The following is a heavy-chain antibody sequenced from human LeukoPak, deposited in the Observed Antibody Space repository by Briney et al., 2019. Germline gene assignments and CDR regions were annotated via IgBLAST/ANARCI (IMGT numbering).Heavy chain of an antibody. CDR2: ISWNSGSI. CDR1: GFTFDDYA. J-gene: IGHJ4*02. Sequence: GGSLRLSCAASGFTFDDYAMHWVRQAQGKGMEWVSGISWNSGSIGYADSVKGRFTISRDNAKNSLYLQMNSLRAEDMALYYCAKGYCSSTSCPIDYWGQGTLVTASS. D-gene: IGHD2-2*01. V-gene: IGHV3-9*03. CDR3: AKGYCSSTSCPIDY.